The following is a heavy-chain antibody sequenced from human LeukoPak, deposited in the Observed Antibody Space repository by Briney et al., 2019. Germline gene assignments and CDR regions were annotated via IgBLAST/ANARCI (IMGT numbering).Heavy chain of an antibody. CDR3: AKDPIFYGDYDYFDY. V-gene: IGHV3-53*01. D-gene: IGHD4-17*01. J-gene: IGHJ4*02. CDR1: GFTVSSNY. CDR2: IYSGGST. Sequence: GGSLRLSCAASGFTVSSNYMSWVRQAPGKGLEWVSVIYSGGSTYYADSVKGRFTISRDNSKNTLYLQMNSLRAEDTAVYYCAKDPIFYGDYDYFDYWGQGTLVTVSS.